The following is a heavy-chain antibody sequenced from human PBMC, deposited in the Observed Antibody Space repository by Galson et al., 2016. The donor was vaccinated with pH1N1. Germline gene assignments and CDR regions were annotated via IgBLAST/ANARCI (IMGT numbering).Heavy chain of an antibody. D-gene: IGHD3/OR15-3a*01. CDR2: IHYSGIT. J-gene: IGHJ5*02. CDR1: GGSISSDGYY. V-gene: IGHV4-31*03. CDR3: ARVFYGPSTVEWVDL. Sequence: TLSLTCTVSGGSISSDGYYWTWVRQHPGKGLEWIGYIHYSGITYYNPSLNSRVSISADTSKNQFSLKLGSVTAADTAVYYCARVFYGPSTVEWVDLWGQGALVTVSS.